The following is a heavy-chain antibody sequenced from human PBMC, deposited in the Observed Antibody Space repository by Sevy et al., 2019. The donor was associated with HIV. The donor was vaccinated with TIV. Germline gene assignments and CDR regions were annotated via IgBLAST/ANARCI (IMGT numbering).Heavy chain of an antibody. CDR1: GDSFSSYF. Sequence: SETLSLTCTVSGDSFSSYFWAWIRQPAGKGLEWIGRINTSGRTNYNPSLKSRVTMSVDTSKSQFSLKVTSLTAADTAIYFCARSNWVTATNGFSKSYYFDYSGQGSLVTVSS. V-gene: IGHV4-4*07. D-gene: IGHD7-27*01. J-gene: IGHJ4*02. CDR2: INTSGRT. CDR3: ARSNWVTATNGFSKSYYFDY.